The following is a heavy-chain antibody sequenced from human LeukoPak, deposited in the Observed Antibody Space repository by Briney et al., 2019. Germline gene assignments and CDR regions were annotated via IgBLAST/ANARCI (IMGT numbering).Heavy chain of an antibody. Sequence: SETLSLTCAVYGGSFSGYYWSWIRQPPGKGRELIGEINHSGSTNYNPSLKSRVTISVDTSKNQFSLKLSSVTAADTAVYYCARAVRIAAATYYFHYWGQGTLVTVSS. D-gene: IGHD6-13*01. J-gene: IGHJ4*02. V-gene: IGHV4-34*01. CDR2: INHSGST. CDR3: ARAVRIAAATYYFHY. CDR1: GGSFSGYY.